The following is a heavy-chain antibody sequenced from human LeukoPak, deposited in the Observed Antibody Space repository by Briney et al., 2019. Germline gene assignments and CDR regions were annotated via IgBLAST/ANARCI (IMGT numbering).Heavy chain of an antibody. CDR2: IKQDGREK. Sequence: GGSLRLSCAASGFTFSSYWMSWVRQAPGKGLEWVANIKQDGREKYYVDSVKGRFTISRDNAKNSLYLQMNSLRAEDTAVYYCAREEDYDSSGYYQDYWGQGTLVTVSS. CDR1: GFTFSSYW. CDR3: AREEDYDSSGYYQDY. J-gene: IGHJ4*02. V-gene: IGHV3-7*01. D-gene: IGHD3-22*01.